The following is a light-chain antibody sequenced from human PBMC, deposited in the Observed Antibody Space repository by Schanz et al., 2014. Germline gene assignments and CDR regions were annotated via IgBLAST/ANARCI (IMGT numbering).Light chain of an antibody. V-gene: IGLV2-14*03. Sequence: QSALTQPASVSGSPGQSITIPCTGSSSDVGGYNLVSWYLQHPGKAPKLMIYDVSNRPSGVSNRFSASKSGNTASLTISGLQAEDEAVYYCSSYTTSSTLWVFGGGTKLTVL. CDR3: SSYTTSSTLWV. J-gene: IGLJ3*02. CDR2: DVS. CDR1: SSDVGGYNL.